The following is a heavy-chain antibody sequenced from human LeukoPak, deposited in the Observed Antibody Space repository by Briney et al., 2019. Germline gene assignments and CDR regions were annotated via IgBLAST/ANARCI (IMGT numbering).Heavy chain of an antibody. CDR2: INKDGTDR. Sequence: GGSLRLSCATSGFDFNYYFMAWVRQAPGKGLEWLATINKDGTDREYIDSVMGRFTISRDNVKKSIYLQMNSLSADDTAVYFCATEYWSRYDYWGQGTLVTVSS. D-gene: IGHD2-15*01. V-gene: IGHV3-7*01. CDR3: ATEYWSRYDY. CDR1: GFDFNYYF. J-gene: IGHJ4*02.